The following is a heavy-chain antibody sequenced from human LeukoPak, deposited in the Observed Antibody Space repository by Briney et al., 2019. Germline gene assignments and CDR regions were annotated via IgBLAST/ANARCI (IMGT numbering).Heavy chain of an antibody. CDR2: IWYDGSNK. CDR3: ARDSLPRAIGNSYAYY. D-gene: IGHD5-18*01. J-gene: IGHJ4*02. V-gene: IGHV3-33*01. CDR1: GFTFSSYG. Sequence: VGSLRLSCAASGFTFSSYGMHWVRQAPGKGLEWVAVIWYDGSNKCYAHSVKGRFTISRDNSKSTLYPQMNSLRAEDTAVYYCARDSLPRAIGNSYAYYWGEGTLVTVSS.